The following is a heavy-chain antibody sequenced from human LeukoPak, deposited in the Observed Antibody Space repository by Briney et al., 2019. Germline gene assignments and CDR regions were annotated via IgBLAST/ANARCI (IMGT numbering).Heavy chain of an antibody. Sequence: SVKVSCKASGGTFSSHGISWMRQAPGQGLEWMGGIIPMFGTANYAQKFQGRVSITTDESTSTVYMELSSLRSEDTAVYYCVRGSLTYDIVTNYYYYYYMDVWGKGTTVTVSS. J-gene: IGHJ6*03. V-gene: IGHV1-69*05. CDR2: IIPMFGTA. D-gene: IGHD3-9*01. CDR1: GGTFSSHG. CDR3: VRGSLTYDIVTNYYYYYYMDV.